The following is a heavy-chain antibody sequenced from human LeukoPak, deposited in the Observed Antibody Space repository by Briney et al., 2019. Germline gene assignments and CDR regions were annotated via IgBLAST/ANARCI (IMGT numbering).Heavy chain of an antibody. J-gene: IGHJ4*02. CDR1: GYTFTSYY. D-gene: IGHD6-13*01. Sequence: ASVKVSCKASGYTFTSYYIHWVRQAPGQGLEWMGRINPKNGETNYAQKFQGRVTLTRDTSINTHYMELSRLTSDDTAVYYCARGGGSSSWAAYFDYWGQGTLVSVSS. V-gene: IGHV1-2*02. CDR3: ARGGGSSSWAAYFDY. CDR2: INPKNGET.